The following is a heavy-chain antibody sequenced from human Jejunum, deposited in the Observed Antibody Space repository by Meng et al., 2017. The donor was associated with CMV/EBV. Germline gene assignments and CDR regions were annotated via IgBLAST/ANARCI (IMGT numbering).Heavy chain of an antibody. CDR2: IYWDDDK. CDR3: ALFTRSWFDP. CDR1: VDSIRNY. J-gene: IGHJ5*02. V-gene: IGHV2-5*08. Sequence: ESGPGLGTPSESLSLTFTISVDSIRNYFWAWIRQPAGKGLEWLAVIYWDDDKRYSPSLKSRLTITKDTSKNQVVLTLTNMDPVDTATYYCALFTRSWFDPWGQGTLVTVSS. D-gene: IGHD2-2*01.